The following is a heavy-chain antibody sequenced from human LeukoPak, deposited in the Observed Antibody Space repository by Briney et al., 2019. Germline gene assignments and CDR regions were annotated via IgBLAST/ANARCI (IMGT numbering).Heavy chain of an antibody. CDR1: GFTFHNNG. V-gene: IGHV3-23*01. CDR3: AKDVDRVQSYYFDY. J-gene: IGHJ4*02. D-gene: IGHD3-22*01. Sequence: GGSLRLSCAASGFTFHNNGMSWVRQAPGKGLEWVSAISGSSRSTYHAESVKGRFTISRDNSKNTLFLQMNSLRAEDTAIYYCAKDVDRVQSYYFDYWGQGTLVTVSS. CDR2: ISGSSRST.